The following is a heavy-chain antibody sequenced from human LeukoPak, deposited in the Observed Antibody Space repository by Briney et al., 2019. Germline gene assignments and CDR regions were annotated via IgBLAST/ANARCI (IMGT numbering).Heavy chain of an antibody. D-gene: IGHD6-6*01. CDR3: ATTSIAAPLGLY. J-gene: IGHJ4*02. V-gene: IGHV3-30*02. CDR2: IRYDGSNK. CDR1: GFTFSSCG. Sequence: GGSLRLSCAASGFTFSSCGMHWVRQAPGKGLEWVAFIRYDGSNKYYADSVKGRFTISRDNSKNTLYLQMNSLRAEDTAVYYCATTSIAAPLGLYWGQGTLVTVSS.